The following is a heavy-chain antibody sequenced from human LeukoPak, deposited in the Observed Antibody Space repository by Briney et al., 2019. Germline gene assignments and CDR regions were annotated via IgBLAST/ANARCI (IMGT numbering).Heavy chain of an antibody. J-gene: IGHJ4*02. CDR1: GRSITSSTYY. D-gene: IGHD2-21*02. CDR2: VHYSGST. V-gene: IGHV4-39*07. Sequence: SETLSLTCTVSGRSITSSTYYWGWIRQPPGKGREWIGSVHYSGSTYYNPSLKSRVAISVDTSKNQYSLKLTSVTAADTAVYYCARDRGSGAYCGGDCYSSYFDDWGRGTLVTVSS. CDR3: ARDRGSGAYCGGDCYSSYFDD.